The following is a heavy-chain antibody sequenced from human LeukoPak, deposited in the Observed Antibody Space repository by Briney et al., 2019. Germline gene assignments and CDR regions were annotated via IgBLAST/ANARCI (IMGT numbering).Heavy chain of an antibody. CDR2: IYHSGST. CDR1: GYSISSGYY. Sequence: SETLSLTCTVSGYSISSGYYWGWIRQPPGKGLEWIGSIYHSGSTYYNPSLKSRVTISVDTSKNQFSLKLSSVTAADTAVYYCARGEYDFWSGFQPLDYWGQGTLVTVSS. CDR3: ARGEYDFWSGFQPLDY. D-gene: IGHD3-3*01. V-gene: IGHV4-38-2*02. J-gene: IGHJ4*02.